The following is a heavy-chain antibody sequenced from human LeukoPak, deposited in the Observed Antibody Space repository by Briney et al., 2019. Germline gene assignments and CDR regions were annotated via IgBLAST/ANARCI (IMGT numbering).Heavy chain of an antibody. CDR2: IYYSGST. Sequence: SETLSLTCTVSGGSTSSSSYYWGWIRQPPGKGLEWIGSIYYSGSTYYNPSLKSRVTISVDTSKNQFSLKLRSVTAADTAVYYCARLAELDQWELTPLYYFDYWGQGTLVTVSS. CDR1: GGSTSSSSYY. CDR3: ARLAELDQWELTPLYYFDY. V-gene: IGHV4-39*01. D-gene: IGHD1-26*01. J-gene: IGHJ4*02.